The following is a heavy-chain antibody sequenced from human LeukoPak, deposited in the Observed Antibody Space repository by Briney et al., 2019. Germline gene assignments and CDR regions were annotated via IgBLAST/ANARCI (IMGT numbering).Heavy chain of an antibody. CDR1: GYTFTIYY. CDR2: INPSGGST. Sequence: GASVKVSCXASGYTFTIYYMHWVRQARGQGLEWMGIINPSGGSTSYAQKFQGRVTMTRDTPTSTVYMELSSLRSEDTAVYYCARAGFEFGYFQHWGQGTLVTVSS. CDR3: ARAGFEFGYFQH. V-gene: IGHV1-46*01. J-gene: IGHJ1*01. D-gene: IGHD3-10*01.